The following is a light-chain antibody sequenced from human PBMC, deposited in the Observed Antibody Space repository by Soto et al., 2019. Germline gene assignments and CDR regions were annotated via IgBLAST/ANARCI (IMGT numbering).Light chain of an antibody. Sequence: TQSPSTLSASVGDRATLSCRASQSVSSSYLAWYQQKPGQAPRLLIYGASSRATGIPDRFSGSGSGTDFTLTISRLEPEDFAVYYCQQYGSSPAFGQGTRLEIK. CDR2: GAS. CDR1: QSVSSSY. J-gene: IGKJ5*01. V-gene: IGKV3-20*01. CDR3: QQYGSSPA.